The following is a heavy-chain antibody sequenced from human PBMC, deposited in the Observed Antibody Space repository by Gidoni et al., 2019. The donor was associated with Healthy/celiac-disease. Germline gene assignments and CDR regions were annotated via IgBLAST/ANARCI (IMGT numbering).Heavy chain of an antibody. D-gene: IGHD6-13*01. Sequence: EVQLVESGGGLVKPGGSLRLSCAASGFTFSSYSMNWVRQAPGKGLEWVSSISSSSSYIYYADSVKGRFTISRDNAKNSLYLQMNSLRAEDTAVYYCARGIGRAAAGTVDYWGQGTLVTVSS. J-gene: IGHJ4*02. CDR3: ARGIGRAAAGTVDY. V-gene: IGHV3-21*01. CDR2: ISSSSSYI. CDR1: GFTFSSYS.